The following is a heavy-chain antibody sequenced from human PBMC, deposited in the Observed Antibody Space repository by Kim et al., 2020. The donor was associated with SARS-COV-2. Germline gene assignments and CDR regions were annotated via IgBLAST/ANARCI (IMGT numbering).Heavy chain of an antibody. V-gene: IGHV3-23*01. D-gene: IGHD6-19*01. Sequence: SVKGRFTISRDNSKNTMYLQMNSLRAEDTAVYYCAKDLVGIAVATDAFDIWGQGTMVTVSS. CDR3: AKDLVGIAVATDAFDI. J-gene: IGHJ3*02.